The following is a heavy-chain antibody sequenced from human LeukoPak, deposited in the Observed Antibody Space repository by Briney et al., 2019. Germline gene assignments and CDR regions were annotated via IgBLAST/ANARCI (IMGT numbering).Heavy chain of an antibody. CDR1: GGSISSGDYY. V-gene: IGHV4-30-4*01. J-gene: IGHJ4*02. CDR3: ASEQGDILTGVIDY. D-gene: IGHD3-9*01. Sequence: SQTLSLTCTVSGGSISSGDYYWSWIRQPPGKGLEWTGYIYYSGSTYYNPSLKSRVTISVDTSKNQFSLKLSSVTAADTAVYYCASEQGDILTGVIDYWGQGTLVTVSS. CDR2: IYYSGST.